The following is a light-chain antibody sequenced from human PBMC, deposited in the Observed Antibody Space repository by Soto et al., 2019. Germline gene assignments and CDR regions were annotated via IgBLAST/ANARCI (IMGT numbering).Light chain of an antibody. CDR1: QGISSW. CDR2: ATS. CDR3: QQYNNWPT. J-gene: IGKJ5*01. V-gene: IGKV1-12*01. Sequence: DIQMTQSPSSVSASVGDRVTITCRASQGISSWLAWYQQKPGKAPKLLIYATSTLQSGVPSRFSGSGSGTEFTLTISSLQTGDFAVYYCQQYNNWPTLGQGTRLEIK.